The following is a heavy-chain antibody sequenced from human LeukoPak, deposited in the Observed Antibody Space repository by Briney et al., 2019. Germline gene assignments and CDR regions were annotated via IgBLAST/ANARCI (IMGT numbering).Heavy chain of an antibody. J-gene: IGHJ4*02. CDR3: AKDGRVLLWFGEGLDY. Sequence: GGSLRLSCAASGFTFSSYAMTWVRQAPGKGLEWVSAISGSGGTTYYADSVKGRFTISRDNSKNTLYLQMDGLRAEDTAVYYCAKDGRVLLWFGEGLDYWGQGTLVTVSS. D-gene: IGHD3-10*01. CDR2: ISGSGGTT. CDR1: GFTFSSYA. V-gene: IGHV3-23*01.